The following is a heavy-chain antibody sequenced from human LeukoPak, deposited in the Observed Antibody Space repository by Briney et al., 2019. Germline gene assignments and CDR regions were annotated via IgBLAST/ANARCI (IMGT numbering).Heavy chain of an antibody. CDR3: AKVGSPYCSGRSCFLDY. D-gene: IGHD2-15*01. V-gene: IGHV3-23*01. J-gene: IGHJ4*02. CDR1: EFTFINYA. CDR2: ISGSGDTT. Sequence: GGSLRLSCAASEFTFINYAMSWVRQTPGKGLEWVSDISGSGDTTYYADSVKGRFSISRDNSRNTLYPQMNSLRAEDSAVYYCAKVGSPYCSGRSCFLDYWGQGTLVTVSS.